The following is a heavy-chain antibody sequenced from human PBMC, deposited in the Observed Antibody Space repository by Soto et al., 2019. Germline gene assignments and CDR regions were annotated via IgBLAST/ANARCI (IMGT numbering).Heavy chain of an antibody. V-gene: IGHV3-23*01. Sequence: PGGSLRLSCAASGFTFSSYAMSWVRQAPGKGLEWVSAISGSGGSTYYADSVKGRFTISRDNSKNTLYLQMNSLRAEDTAVYYCAKDYTLGYCSGGSCSTVRPDAFDIWGQGTMVTVSS. D-gene: IGHD2-15*01. CDR3: AKDYTLGYCSGGSCSTVRPDAFDI. CDR1: GFTFSSYA. J-gene: IGHJ3*02. CDR2: ISGSGGST.